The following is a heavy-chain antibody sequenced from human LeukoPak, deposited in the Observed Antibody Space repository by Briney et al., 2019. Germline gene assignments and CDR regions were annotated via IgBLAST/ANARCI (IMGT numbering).Heavy chain of an antibody. V-gene: IGHV3-48*03. CDR1: GFTFSSYE. CDR2: ISSSGSTI. Sequence: AGSLRLSCAASGFTFSSYEMNWVRQAPGKGLEWVSYISSSGSTIYYADSVKGRFTISRDNAKNSLYLQMNSLRAEDTAVYYCARMILMQGFDYWGEGTLVTVSS. CDR3: ARMILMQGFDY. J-gene: IGHJ4*02. D-gene: IGHD2-8*01.